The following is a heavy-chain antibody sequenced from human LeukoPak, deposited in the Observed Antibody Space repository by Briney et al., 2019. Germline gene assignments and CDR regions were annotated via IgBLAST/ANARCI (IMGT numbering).Heavy chain of an antibody. J-gene: IGHJ3*02. CDR3: ASSGSRAFDI. Sequence: SETLSLTCAVYGGSFSGYHWSWIRQPPGKGLEWIGEINHSGSTNYNPSLKSRVTISVDTSKNQFSLKLSSVTAADTAVYYCASSGSRAFDIWGQGTMVTVSS. CDR1: GGSFSGYH. V-gene: IGHV4-34*01. D-gene: IGHD2-15*01. CDR2: INHSGST.